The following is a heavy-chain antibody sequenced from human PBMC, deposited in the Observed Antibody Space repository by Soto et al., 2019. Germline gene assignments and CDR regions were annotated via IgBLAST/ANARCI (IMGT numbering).Heavy chain of an antibody. CDR3: ASLSRIAVVSGWFDP. V-gene: IGHV1-24*01. Sequence: GASVKVSCKVSGYTLTELSMHWVRQAPGKGLEWMGGFDPEDGETIYAQKFQGRVTMTEDTSTDTAYMELSSLRSEDTAVYYCASLSRIAVVSGWFDPWGQGTLVTVSS. J-gene: IGHJ5*02. D-gene: IGHD6-19*01. CDR2: FDPEDGET. CDR1: GYTLTELS.